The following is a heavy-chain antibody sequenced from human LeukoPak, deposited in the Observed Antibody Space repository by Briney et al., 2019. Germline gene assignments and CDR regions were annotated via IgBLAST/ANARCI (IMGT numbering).Heavy chain of an antibody. CDR2: IYYSGST. V-gene: IGHV4-59*08. CDR3: ARHWSSRLGGFDY. D-gene: IGHD7-27*01. CDR1: GGSISSYY. Sequence: SETLSLTCTVSGGSISSYYWSWIRQPPGKGLEWNGYIYYSGSTNYNPSLKSRVTISVDTSKNQFSLKLSSVTAADTAVYYCARHWSSRLGGFDYWGQGTLVTVSS. J-gene: IGHJ4*02.